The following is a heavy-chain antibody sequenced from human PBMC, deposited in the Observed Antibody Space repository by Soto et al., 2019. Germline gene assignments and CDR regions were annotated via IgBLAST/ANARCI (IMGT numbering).Heavy chain of an antibody. D-gene: IGHD2-2*01. CDR3: ARVCTIPAAIPDYFDY. J-gene: IGHJ4*02. Sequence: SETLSLTCTVSGGSISSYYWSWIRQPPGKGLEWIGYIYYSGSTNYNPSLKSRVTISVDTSKNQFSLKLSSVTAADTAVYYCARVCTIPAAIPDYFDYWGQGTLVTVSS. CDR2: IYYSGST. V-gene: IGHV4-59*01. CDR1: GGSISSYY.